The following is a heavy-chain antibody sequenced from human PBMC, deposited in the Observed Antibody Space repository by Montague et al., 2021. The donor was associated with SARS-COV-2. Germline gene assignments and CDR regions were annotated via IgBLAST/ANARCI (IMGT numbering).Heavy chain of an antibody. CDR1: GGSISSGGYY. CDR2: IYYSGST. Sequence: TLSLTCTVSGGSISSGGYYWSWIRQHPGKGLEWFGYIYYSGSTYYNLSLQSRVTISVDTSKNQFSLKLSSVTAVDTAVYYCARVQGITMIVVVIGAFDIWGQGTMVTVSS. J-gene: IGHJ3*02. D-gene: IGHD3-22*01. CDR3: ARVQGITMIVVVIGAFDI. V-gene: IGHV4-31*03.